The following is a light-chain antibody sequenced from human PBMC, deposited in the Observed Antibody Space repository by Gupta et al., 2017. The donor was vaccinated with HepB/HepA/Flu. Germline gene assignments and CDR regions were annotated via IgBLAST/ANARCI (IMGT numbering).Light chain of an antibody. J-gene: IGKJ2*01. CDR3: QQCYSTPRT. V-gene: IGKV1-39*01. Sequence: IEMTHAPSSLSASVGDRVTIACRASQSISSYLNWYQQKPGKAPKLLIYAASSLQSGVPSRFSGSGSGTDFTLTISSLQPEDFATYYCQQCYSTPRTFGQGTKVDIK. CDR2: AAS. CDR1: QSISSY.